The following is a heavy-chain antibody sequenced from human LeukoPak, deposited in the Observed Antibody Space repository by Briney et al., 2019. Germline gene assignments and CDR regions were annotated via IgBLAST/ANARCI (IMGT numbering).Heavy chain of an antibody. CDR3: ARDSSEFRSLLFH. D-gene: IGHD1-14*01. CDR1: GGTFSRHT. Sequence: ASVMVSCKASGGTFSRHTISWARRSPGQGLEWMGGITPMFGTSNYAQKFRGRVTITADESTNTAYVELSSLRSEDTAVYYCARDSSEFRSLLFHWGQGTLVTVSS. CDR2: ITPMFGTS. J-gene: IGHJ1*01. V-gene: IGHV1-69*01.